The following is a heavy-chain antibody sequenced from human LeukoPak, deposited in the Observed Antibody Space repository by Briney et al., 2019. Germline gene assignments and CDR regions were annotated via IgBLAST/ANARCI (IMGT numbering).Heavy chain of an antibody. CDR2: MYTNGES. J-gene: IGHJ4*02. CDR3: ARGYYGGAVDS. D-gene: IGHD3-16*01. V-gene: IGHV4-4*07. CDR1: GGSISGYY. Sequence: SETLSLTCTVSGGSISGYYWSWIRQPPGKGLEWIGRMYTNGESDYNPSLKSRVTMSVDTSKKQFSLKLNSMTAADTAVYYCARGYYGGAVDSWGQGILVIVSS.